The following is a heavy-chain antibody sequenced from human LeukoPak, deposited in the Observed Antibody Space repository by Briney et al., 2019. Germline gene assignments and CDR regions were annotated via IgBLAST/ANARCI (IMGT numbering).Heavy chain of an antibody. CDR1: GGSISSYY. D-gene: IGHD1-1*01. V-gene: IGHV4-4*07. CDR3: ARAPTGTGGWNWFDP. CDR2: IYPSGST. J-gene: IGHJ5*02. Sequence: SETLSLTCTVSGGSISSYYWSWIRQPAGKGLELIGRIYPSGSTNYNPSLKSRVTTSVDTSKNQFSLKLSSVTAADTAVYYCARAPTGTGGWNWFDPWGQGTLVTVSS.